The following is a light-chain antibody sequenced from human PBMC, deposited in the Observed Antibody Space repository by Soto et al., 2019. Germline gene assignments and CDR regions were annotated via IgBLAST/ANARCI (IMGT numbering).Light chain of an antibody. CDR3: QQYYTTPFT. V-gene: IGKV4-1*01. J-gene: IGKJ2*01. CDR2: WAS. Sequence: DIVMTQSPDSLAVSLGERATINCMSSLGLVYSSNNKICLAWYQQRPGQPPKVLIYWASTRESGVPDRFSGSGSGRNFSLTITNLQAEDGAVYYCQQYYTTPFTFGQGTRVEIK. CDR1: LGLVYSSNNKIC.